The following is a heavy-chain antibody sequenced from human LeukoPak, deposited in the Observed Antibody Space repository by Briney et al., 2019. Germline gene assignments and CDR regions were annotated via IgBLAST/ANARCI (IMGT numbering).Heavy chain of an antibody. CDR1: GGSLSSSTYY. CDR2: IYYSGST. D-gene: IGHD3-10*01. CDR3: ARERNSRISLVQNYYYMDV. Sequence: PSETLSLTCTVSGGSLSSSTYYWGWIRQPPGKGLEWIGSIYYSGSTYYNTSLKSRVTISVDPSKKQFSLRLRSVTAADTAMYYCARERNSRISLVQNYYYMDVWGKGITVTVSS. J-gene: IGHJ6*03. V-gene: IGHV4-39*07.